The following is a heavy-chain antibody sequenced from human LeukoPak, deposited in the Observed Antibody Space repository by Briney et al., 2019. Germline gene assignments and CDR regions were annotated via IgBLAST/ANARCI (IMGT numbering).Heavy chain of an antibody. CDR1: GFAFSDYF. CDR2: ISTSGSTV. V-gene: IGHV3-11*01. CDR3: ARDPRGSLVWGHRFDY. Sequence: GGSLTLSCAASGFAFSDYFMGWVRQSPGKGLEWISYISTSGSTVYNADSVKGRFTVSRDNARNSLSLQMSSLRAEDTAIYYCARDPRGSLVWGHRFDYWGPGTLVTVSS. J-gene: IGHJ4*02. D-gene: IGHD3-16*01.